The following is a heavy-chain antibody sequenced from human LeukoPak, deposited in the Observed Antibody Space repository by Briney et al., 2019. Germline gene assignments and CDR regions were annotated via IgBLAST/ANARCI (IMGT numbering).Heavy chain of an antibody. CDR1: DYSISSGYY. J-gene: IGHJ5*02. Sequence: SETLSLTCTVSDYSISSGYYWGWIRQPPGKGLGWTGSIFQSGHTYYSPSLKSRVTISVDTSNDRFSLSLSAVTAADTAVCYCARGPVDSAMPPLGGWFDPWGQGTLVTVSS. CDR2: IFQSGHT. V-gene: IGHV4-38-2*02. CDR3: ARGPVDSAMPPLGGWFDP. D-gene: IGHD5-18*01.